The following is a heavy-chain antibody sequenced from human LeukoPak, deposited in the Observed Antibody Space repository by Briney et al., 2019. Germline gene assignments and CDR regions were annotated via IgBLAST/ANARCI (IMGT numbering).Heavy chain of an antibody. CDR1: GGTFSSYA. D-gene: IGHD4-23*01. J-gene: IGHJ4*02. CDR2: IIPIFGTA. V-gene: IGHV1-69*01. Sequence: SVKVSCKAFGGTFSSYAISWVRQAPGQGLEWMGGIIPIFGTANYAQKFQGRVTITADESTSTAYMELSSLRSEDTAVYYCARDGYGGNSGFYYWGQGTLVTVSS. CDR3: ARDGYGGNSGFYY.